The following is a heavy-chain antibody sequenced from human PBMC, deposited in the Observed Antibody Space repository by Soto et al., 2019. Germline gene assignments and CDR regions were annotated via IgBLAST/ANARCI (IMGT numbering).Heavy chain of an antibody. V-gene: IGHV4-30-4*01. CDR3: ARVAQQRHCGITACYPSPLDF. J-gene: IGHJ4*02. Sequence: SETLSLTXTVSGGSISTGDYYWSWIRQPPGKGLEWIGYIYYSGNTYYNPSLKSRVTISLDTSKNQFSLKLSSVTAADTAVYYCARVAQQRHCGITACYPSPLDFWGQGTLVTVSS. CDR2: IYYSGNT. D-gene: IGHD2-2*01. CDR1: GGSISTGDYY.